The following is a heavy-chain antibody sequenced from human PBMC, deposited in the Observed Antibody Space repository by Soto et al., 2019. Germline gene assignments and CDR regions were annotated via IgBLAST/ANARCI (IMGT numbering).Heavy chain of an antibody. D-gene: IGHD2-21*02. J-gene: IGHJ6*02. CDR1: GFTFSNYS. CDR2: ISSRGDV. CDR3: AREETAWPLAYGLDV. V-gene: IGHV3-21*01. Sequence: GGSLRLSCAASGFTFSNYSMNWVRQAPGKGLEWVSSISSRGDVYYADSVKGRFTISRDFAKNSLSLQMNGLRADDTAVYYCAREETAWPLAYGLDVWGQGTTVTVSS.